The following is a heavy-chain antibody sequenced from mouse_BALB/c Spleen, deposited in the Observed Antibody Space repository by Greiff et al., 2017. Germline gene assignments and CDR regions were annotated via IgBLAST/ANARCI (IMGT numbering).Heavy chain of an antibody. J-gene: IGHJ2*01. CDR2: ISSGGST. CDR3: ARERNYRYDDY. V-gene: IGHV5-6-5*01. Sequence: DVKLVESGGGLVKPGGSLKLSCAASGFTFSSYAMSWVRQTPEKRLEWVASISSGGSTYYPDSVKGRFTISRDNARNILYLQMSSLRSEDTAMYYCARERNYRYDDYWGQGTTLTVSS. D-gene: IGHD2-14*01. CDR1: GFTFSSYA.